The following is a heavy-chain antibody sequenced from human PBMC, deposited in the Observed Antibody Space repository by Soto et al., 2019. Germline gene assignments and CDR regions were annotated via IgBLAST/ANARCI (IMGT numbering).Heavy chain of an antibody. Sequence: SETLSLTCTVSGGSISSSSYYWGWIRQPPGKGLEWIGSIYYSGSTYYNPSLKSRVTISVDTSKNQFSLKLSSVTAADTAVYYCARHYYGSGRSAFDIWGQGTMVTVSS. J-gene: IGHJ3*02. V-gene: IGHV4-39*01. CDR1: GGSISSSSYY. D-gene: IGHD3-10*01. CDR3: ARHYYGSGRSAFDI. CDR2: IYYSGST.